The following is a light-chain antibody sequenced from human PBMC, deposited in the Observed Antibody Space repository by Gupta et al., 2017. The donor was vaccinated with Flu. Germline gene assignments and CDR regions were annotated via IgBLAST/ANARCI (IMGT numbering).Light chain of an antibody. J-gene: IGLJ2*01. CDR2: ANN. CDR3: ATWIDALSGPV. V-gene: IGLV1-44*01. Sequence: PLMAPRLLIFANNQRPAGVPGRFSGSKSGTSASLAISGLQPEDEGDYYCATWIDALSGPVFGGGTKLVVL.